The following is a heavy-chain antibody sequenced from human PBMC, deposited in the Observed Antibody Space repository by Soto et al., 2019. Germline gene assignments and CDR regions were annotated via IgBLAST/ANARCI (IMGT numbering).Heavy chain of an antibody. CDR2: ISYDGSNK. Sequence: QVQLVESGGGVVQPGRSLRLSCAASGFTFSSYAMHWVRQAPGKGLEWVAVISYDGSNKYYADSVKGRFTISRDTSKNTLYLKMNSLRAEDTAVYYCARDRNTVVTPGIYYYGMDVWGQGTTVTVS. J-gene: IGHJ6*02. CDR1: GFTFSSYA. D-gene: IGHD2-21*02. CDR3: ARDRNTVVTPGIYYYGMDV. V-gene: IGHV3-30-3*01.